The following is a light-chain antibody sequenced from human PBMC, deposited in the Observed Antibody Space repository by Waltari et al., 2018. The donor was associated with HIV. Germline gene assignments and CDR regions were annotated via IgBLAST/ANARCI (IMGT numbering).Light chain of an antibody. CDR1: SSNIGAGYD. CDR3: QSYDNSLSGSGV. Sequence: QSVLTQPPSVSGAPGQRVTISCTGSSSNIGAGYDVPWYQQLPGTAPKLLIYGNNNRPAGVPDRFSGSKSGTSASLAITGLQAEDEADYYCQSYDNSLSGSGVFGGGTKLTVL. V-gene: IGLV1-40*01. CDR2: GNN. J-gene: IGLJ2*01.